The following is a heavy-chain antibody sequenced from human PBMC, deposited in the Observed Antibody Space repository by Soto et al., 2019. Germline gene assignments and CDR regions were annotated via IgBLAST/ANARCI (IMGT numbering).Heavy chain of an antibody. D-gene: IGHD6-6*01. CDR3: ARDSGSGRAASSSPGWFDP. CDR2: ISSSGSTI. CDR1: GFTFSDYY. J-gene: IGHJ5*02. V-gene: IGHV3-11*01. Sequence: NPGGSLRLSCAASGFTFSDYYMSWIRQAPGKGLEWVSYISSSGSTIYYADSVKGRFTISRDNAKNSLYLQMNSLRAEDTAVYYCARDSGSGRAASSSPGWFDPWGQGTLVTVSS.